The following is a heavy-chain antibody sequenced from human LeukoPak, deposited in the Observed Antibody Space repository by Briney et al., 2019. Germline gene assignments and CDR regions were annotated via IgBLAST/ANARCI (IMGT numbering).Heavy chain of an antibody. CDR3: AKDSSGYHNWFDP. CDR1: GFTFTSYG. Sequence: SGGSLRLSCAASGFTFTSYGMSWVRQAPGKGLEWVSAISGSGGSTYYTDSVKGRFTISRDNSKNTLYLQMNSLRAEDTAVYYCAKDSSGYHNWFDPWGQGTLVTVSS. D-gene: IGHD3-22*01. CDR2: ISGSGGST. J-gene: IGHJ5*02. V-gene: IGHV3-23*01.